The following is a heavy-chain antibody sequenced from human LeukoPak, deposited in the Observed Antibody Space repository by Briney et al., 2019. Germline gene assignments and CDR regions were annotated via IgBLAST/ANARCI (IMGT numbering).Heavy chain of an antibody. V-gene: IGHV4-59*08. CDR2: ISYSGST. CDR3: ARHVVAVAALAY. D-gene: IGHD6-19*01. CDR1: GGSISNYY. Sequence: PSETLSLTCTVSGGSISNYYWTWVRQPPGKGLEWIGYISYSGSTNYNPSLMSRVTISADTSKNQFSLRLSSVTAADTAVYYCARHVVAVAALAYWGQGTLVTVSS. J-gene: IGHJ4*02.